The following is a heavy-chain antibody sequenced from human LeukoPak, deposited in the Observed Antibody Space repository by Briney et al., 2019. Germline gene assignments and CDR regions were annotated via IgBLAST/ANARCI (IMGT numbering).Heavy chain of an antibody. J-gene: IGHJ4*02. Sequence: SETLSLTCTVSGGSISSYYWSWIRQPPGKGLEWIGYIYYSGSTNYNPSLKSRVTISVDTSKNQFSLKLSSVTAADTAAYYCARGARGIAVAGTLIDYWGQGTLVTVSS. CDR3: ARGARGIAVAGTLIDY. CDR2: IYYSGST. V-gene: IGHV4-59*01. D-gene: IGHD6-19*01. CDR1: GGSISSYY.